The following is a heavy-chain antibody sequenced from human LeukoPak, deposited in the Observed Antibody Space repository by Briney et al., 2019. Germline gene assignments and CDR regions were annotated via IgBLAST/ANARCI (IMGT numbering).Heavy chain of an antibody. CDR1: GGTFSSYA. Sequence: ASVKVSCKASGGTFSSYAISWVRQAPGQGLEWMGIINPSGGSTSYAQKFQGRVTMTRDTSTSTVYMELSSLRSEDTAVYYCARDQRGGPPYDYWGQGTLVTASS. V-gene: IGHV1-46*01. CDR2: INPSGGST. CDR3: ARDQRGGPPYDY. J-gene: IGHJ4*02. D-gene: IGHD1-14*01.